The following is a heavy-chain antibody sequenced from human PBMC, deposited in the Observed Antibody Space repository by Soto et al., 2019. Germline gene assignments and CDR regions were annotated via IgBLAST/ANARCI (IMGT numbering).Heavy chain of an antibody. CDR1: GGNFTNFG. CDR2: IIPLFGTT. D-gene: IGHD1-26*01. CDR3: ARAHGTSWYNWFDP. J-gene: IGHJ5*02. V-gene: IGHV1-69*13. Sequence: GPQLKVSCKASGGNFTNFGISWVRQAPGQGLEWMGGIIPLFGTTNYAHKFRGRVTVTADESTSTVYMELNSLRSEDTAMYYCARAHGTSWYNWFDPWGQGTLVTVSS.